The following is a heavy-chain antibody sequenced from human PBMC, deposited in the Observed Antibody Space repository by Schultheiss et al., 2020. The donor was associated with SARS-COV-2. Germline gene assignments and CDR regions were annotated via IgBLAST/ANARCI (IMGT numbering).Heavy chain of an antibody. V-gene: IGHV4-34*01. CDR2: INHSGST. CDR3: ARGSGPLDY. Sequence: GSLRLSCAVYGGSFSGYYWGWIRQPPGKGLEWIGEINHSGSTNYNPSLKSRVTISVDTSKNQFSLKLSSVTAADTAVYYCARGSGPLDYWGQGTLVTVSS. CDR1: GGSFSGYY. J-gene: IGHJ4*02.